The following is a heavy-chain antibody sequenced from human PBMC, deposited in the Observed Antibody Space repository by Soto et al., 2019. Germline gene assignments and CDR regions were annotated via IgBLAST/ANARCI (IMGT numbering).Heavy chain of an antibody. CDR2: IDPSDSQT. J-gene: IGHJ4*01. CDR3: ARQIFYSDAAANFQNYFDS. Sequence: PGESLKISCNGSGYSFARYWITWVRQKPGKGLEWMGRIDPSDSQTYYSPSFRGHVTISVTKSITTVFLQWSSLRASDTAMYYCARQIFYSDAAANFQNYFDSWGHGTPVTVSS. V-gene: IGHV5-10-1*01. CDR1: GYSFARYW. D-gene: IGHD2-2*01.